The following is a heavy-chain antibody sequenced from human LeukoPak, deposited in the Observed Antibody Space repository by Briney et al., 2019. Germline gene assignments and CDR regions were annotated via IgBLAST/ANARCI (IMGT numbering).Heavy chain of an antibody. Sequence: ASVKVSCKASGYTSTGYYMHWVRQAPGQGLEWMGWINPNSGGTNYAQKFQGRVTMTRDTSISTAYMELSRLRSDDTAVYYCARDHPRGLYNWFDPWGQGTLVTVSS. CDR2: INPNSGGT. J-gene: IGHJ5*02. V-gene: IGHV1-2*02. CDR3: ARDHPRGLYNWFDP. CDR1: GYTSTGYY.